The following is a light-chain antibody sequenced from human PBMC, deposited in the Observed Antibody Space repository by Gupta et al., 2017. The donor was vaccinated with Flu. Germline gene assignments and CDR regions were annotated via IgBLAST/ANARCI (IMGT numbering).Light chain of an antibody. CDR2: EVS. CDR3: SSYTSSNTHV. Sequence: QSALPQPASVSGSPGQSITIPCTGTSSDIGGYNYVSWYQQHPGQAPKLMISEVSKRTSGVASRFSGSKSGNTATLTISELKAEDAADYYGSSYTSSNTHVFGTGTKVTVL. J-gene: IGLJ1*01. CDR1: SSDIGGYNY. V-gene: IGLV2-14*01.